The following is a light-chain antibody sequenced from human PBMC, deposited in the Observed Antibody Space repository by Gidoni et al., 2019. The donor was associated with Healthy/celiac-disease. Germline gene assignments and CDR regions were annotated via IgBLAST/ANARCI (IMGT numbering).Light chain of an antibody. CDR1: SLRSYY. V-gene: IGLV3-19*01. Sequence: SSELTQDPAVSVALGQTVRITCQGDSLRSYYASWYQQKPDRFSGSSSGNTASLTITGAQAEDEADYYCNSRDSSGNHPYVFGTGTKVTVL. J-gene: IGLJ1*01. CDR3: NSRDSSGNHPYV.